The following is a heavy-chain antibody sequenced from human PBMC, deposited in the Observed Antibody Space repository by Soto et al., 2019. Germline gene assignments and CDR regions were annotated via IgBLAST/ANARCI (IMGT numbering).Heavy chain of an antibody. J-gene: IGHJ6*02. CDR2: IYYSGST. CDR3: AREGGGYCSSTSCSTGGVGQNV. CDR1: GGSISSGDYY. D-gene: IGHD2-2*01. V-gene: IGHV4-30-4*01. Sequence: QVQLQESGPGLVKPSQTLSLTCTVSGGSISSGDYYWSWIRQPPGKGLEWIGYIYYSGSTYYNPSHKSRVTISVDTSKNQFSRKLSSVTAADTAVYYCAREGGGYCSSTSCSTGGVGQNVWGQGTTVTVSS.